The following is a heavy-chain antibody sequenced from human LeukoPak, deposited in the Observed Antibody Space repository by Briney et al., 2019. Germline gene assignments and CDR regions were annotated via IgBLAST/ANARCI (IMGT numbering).Heavy chain of an antibody. CDR3: ARDTTTVPYFDY. V-gene: IGHV3-21*01. CDR2: ISSSSSYI. CDR1: GFTFSSYS. D-gene: IGHD4-17*01. J-gene: IGHJ4*02. Sequence: GGSLRLSCAASGFTFSSYSMNWVRQAPGKGLEWVSSISSSSSYIYYADSVKGRFTISRDNAKSSLYLQMNSLRAEDTAVYYCARDTTTVPYFDYWGQGTLVTVSS.